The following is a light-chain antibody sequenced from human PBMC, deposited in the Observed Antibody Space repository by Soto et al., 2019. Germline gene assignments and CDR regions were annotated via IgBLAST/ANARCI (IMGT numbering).Light chain of an antibody. CDR3: QQYYTTPWT. Sequence: DIVMTQSPDSLAVSLGERATINCKSSQSVLYSSNNRNYLAWYQQQPGQPPKLLIYWASTRESGVPDRFSGSGSGTYFPLTISRLQAEDVAFYYCQQYYTTPWTFGQGTKVEIK. CDR2: WAS. V-gene: IGKV4-1*01. CDR1: QSVLYSSNNRNY. J-gene: IGKJ1*01.